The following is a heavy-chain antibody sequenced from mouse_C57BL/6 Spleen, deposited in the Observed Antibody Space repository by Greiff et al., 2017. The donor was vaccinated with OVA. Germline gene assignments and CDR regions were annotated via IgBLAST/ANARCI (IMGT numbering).Heavy chain of an antibody. Sequence: DVKLVESGGGLVKPGGSLKLSCAASGFTFSSYAMSWVRQTPEKRLEWVATISDGGSYTYYPDNVKGRFTISRDNAKNNLYLQMSHLKSEDTAMYYCARDRGSNYPFYFDYWGQGTTLTVSS. J-gene: IGHJ2*01. CDR3: ARDRGSNYPFYFDY. D-gene: IGHD2-5*01. CDR2: ISDGGSYT. CDR1: GFTFSSYA. V-gene: IGHV5-4*01.